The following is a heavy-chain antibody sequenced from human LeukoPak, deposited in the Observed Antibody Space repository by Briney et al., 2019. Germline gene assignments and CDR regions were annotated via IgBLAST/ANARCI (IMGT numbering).Heavy chain of an antibody. CDR2: ISSSSSYT. V-gene: IGHV3-11*06. D-gene: IGHD5-12*01. CDR1: GFTFSDYY. J-gene: IGHJ4*02. CDR3: AILGYSGYDAHFDY. Sequence: GGSLRLSCAASGFTFSDYYMNWIRQAPGKGLEWVSYISSSSSYTNYADSVKGRFTISRDNGKNSLYLQMNSLRAEDTAVYYCAILGYSGYDAHFDYWGQGTLVTVSS.